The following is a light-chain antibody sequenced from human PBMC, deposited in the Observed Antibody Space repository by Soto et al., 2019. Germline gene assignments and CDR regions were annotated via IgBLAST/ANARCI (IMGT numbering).Light chain of an antibody. CDR3: SSFAGTYTV. CDR1: TSDVGGYNY. V-gene: IGLV2-11*01. J-gene: IGLJ2*01. Sequence: QSALTQPRSVSGSLGQSVTISCTGTTSDVGGYNYVSWYQHHPAKAPQLMIYDVTKRPSGVPDRFSGSKSGNTASLTISGLQAEDEADYYCSSFAGTYTVFGEGTKLTVL. CDR2: DVT.